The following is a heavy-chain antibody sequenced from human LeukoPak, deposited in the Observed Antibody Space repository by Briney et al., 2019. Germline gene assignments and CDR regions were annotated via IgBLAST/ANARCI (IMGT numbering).Heavy chain of an antibody. J-gene: IGHJ3*02. CDR3: ARSRDYGGNQEAFDI. CDR1: GGSVSSDSYY. Sequence: PSETLSLTCTVSGGSVSSDSYYWGWIRQPPGKGLEWIGSIFYSGSTYYNPSLKSRVTISVDTSKDQFSLKLNSVTAADTAVYYCARSRDYGGNQEAFDIWGQGTMVTVSS. D-gene: IGHD4-23*01. CDR2: IFYSGST. V-gene: IGHV4-39*07.